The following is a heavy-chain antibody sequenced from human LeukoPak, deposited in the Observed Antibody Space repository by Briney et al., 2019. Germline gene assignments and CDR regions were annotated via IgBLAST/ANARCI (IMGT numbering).Heavy chain of an antibody. Sequence: SVKVSCKASGGTFSSYAISWVRQAPGQGLEWMGRIIPIFGTANYAQKFQGRVTITTDESTSTSYMELSSLRSEDTAVYYCARDLHNWNGGGYFGYWGQGTLVTVSS. D-gene: IGHD1-20*01. J-gene: IGHJ4*02. CDR2: IIPIFGTA. CDR3: ARDLHNWNGGGYFGY. V-gene: IGHV1-69*05. CDR1: GGTFSSYA.